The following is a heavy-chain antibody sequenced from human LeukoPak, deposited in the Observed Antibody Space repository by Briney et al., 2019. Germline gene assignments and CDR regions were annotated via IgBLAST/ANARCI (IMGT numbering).Heavy chain of an antibody. V-gene: IGHV4-39*01. J-gene: IGHJ4*02. D-gene: IGHD6-19*01. Sequence: SETLSLTCTVSGGSISSSSYYWGWIRQPPGKGLEWIGSIYYSGSTYYNPSLKSRVTISVDTSKNQFSLKLSSVTAADTAVYYCARSHRSGWYAYWGQGTLVTVSS. CDR3: ARSHRSGWYAY. CDR1: GGSISSSSYY. CDR2: IYYSGST.